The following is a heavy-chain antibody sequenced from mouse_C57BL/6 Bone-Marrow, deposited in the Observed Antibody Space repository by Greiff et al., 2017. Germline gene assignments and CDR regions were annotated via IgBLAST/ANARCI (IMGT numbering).Heavy chain of an antibody. CDR3: ARLPPYYSNYWYFDV. Sequence: EVHLVESGGGLVQPGGSLKLSCAASGFTFSDYYMYWVRQTPEKRLEWVAYISNGGGSTYYPDTVKGRFTISRDNAKNTLYLQMSRLKSEDTAMYYCARLPPYYSNYWYFDVWGTGTTVTVSS. V-gene: IGHV5-12*01. D-gene: IGHD2-5*01. CDR2: ISNGGGST. J-gene: IGHJ1*03. CDR1: GFTFSDYY.